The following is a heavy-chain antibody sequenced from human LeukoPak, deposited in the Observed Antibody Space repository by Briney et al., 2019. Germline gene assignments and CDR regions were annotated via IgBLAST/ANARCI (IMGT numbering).Heavy chain of an antibody. J-gene: IGHJ5*01. CDR3: ARGRWDYYGSERNWFDS. D-gene: IGHD3-10*01. CDR2: IIPIFGTA. V-gene: IGHV1-69*13. CDR1: GGTFSSYA. Sequence: SVKVSCKASGGTFSSYAISWVRQAPGQGLEWMGGIIPIFGTANYAPKFQDRVTITADESTSTAYVELSSLRSEDTAVYYCARGRWDYYGSERNWFDSWGQGTLVTVSS.